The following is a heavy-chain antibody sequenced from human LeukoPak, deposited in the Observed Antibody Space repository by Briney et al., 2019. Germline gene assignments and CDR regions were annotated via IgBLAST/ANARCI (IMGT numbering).Heavy chain of an antibody. J-gene: IGHJ4*02. CDR2: INPGNGDT. CDR3: ARDVINVTMIVVVRYFDY. Sequence: ASVKVSCKTSGYSFTSQDMHWVRQAPGQSLEWMGCINPGNGDTKYSQEFQGRVTITRDTSATTAYMELRSLRSDDTAVYYCARDVINVTMIVVVRYFDYWGQGTLVTVSS. V-gene: IGHV1-3*01. D-gene: IGHD3-22*01. CDR1: GYSFTSQD.